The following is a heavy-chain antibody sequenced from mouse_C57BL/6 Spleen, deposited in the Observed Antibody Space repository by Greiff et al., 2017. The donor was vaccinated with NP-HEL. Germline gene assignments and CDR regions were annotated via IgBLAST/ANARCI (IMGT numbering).Heavy chain of an antibody. CDR3: ARIGDWDQTWFAY. CDR2: INPSSGYT. J-gene: IGHJ3*01. CDR1: GYTFTSYW. Sequence: QVHVKQSGAELAKPGASVKLSCKASGYTFTSYWMHWVKQRPGQGLEWIGYINPSSGYTKYNQKFKDKATLTADKSSSTAYMQLSSLTYEDSAVYYCARIGDWDQTWFAYWGQGTLVTVSA. V-gene: IGHV1-7*01. D-gene: IGHD4-1*01.